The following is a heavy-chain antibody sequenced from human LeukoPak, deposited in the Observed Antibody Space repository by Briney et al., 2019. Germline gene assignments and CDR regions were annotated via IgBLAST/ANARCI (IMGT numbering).Heavy chain of an antibody. D-gene: IGHD5-18*01. CDR1: EYTFTGYY. V-gene: IGHV1-2*02. Sequence: SVTVSCKASEYTFTGYYMHWVRQAPGQGLEWMGWINPISGATDYAQNFQGRVTLTRDTSISTAYMELSRLRSDDTAVYYCASGYRFGNWGQGTLVTVSS. CDR3: ASGYRFGN. J-gene: IGHJ4*02. CDR2: INPISGAT.